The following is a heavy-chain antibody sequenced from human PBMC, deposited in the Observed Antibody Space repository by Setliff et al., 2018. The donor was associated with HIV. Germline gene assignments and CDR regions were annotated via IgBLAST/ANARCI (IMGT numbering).Heavy chain of an antibody. J-gene: IGHJ4*02. D-gene: IGHD3-16*02. CDR3: ARGGAVELWFRYSDF. CDR2: FIPILGKV. V-gene: IGHV1-69*10. CDR1: GGTFSSYA. Sequence: GASVKVSCKASGGTFSSYAISWVRQAPGQGLEWMGVFIPILGKVHYAQKFQGRVTITADESTSTAYMGLSSLKSEDTAVYYCARGGAVELWFRYSDFWGQGTLVTVSS.